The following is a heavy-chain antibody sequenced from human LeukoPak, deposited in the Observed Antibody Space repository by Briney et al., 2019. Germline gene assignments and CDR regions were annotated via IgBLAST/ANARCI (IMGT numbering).Heavy chain of an antibody. V-gene: IGHV1-2*02. CDR3: ARSRELGFNPSFAY. D-gene: IGHD7-27*01. CDR2: INPNSGGT. Sequence: ASVKVSCKASGGGLSNYAVAWVRQAPGQGLGWMGWINPNSGGTNYAQKFQGRVTMTRDTSISTAYMELSSLRSEDTAVYYCARSRELGFNPSFAYWGQGTLVTVSS. J-gene: IGHJ4*02. CDR1: GGGLSNYA.